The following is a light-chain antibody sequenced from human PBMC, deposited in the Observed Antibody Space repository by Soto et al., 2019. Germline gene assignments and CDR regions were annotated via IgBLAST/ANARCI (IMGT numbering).Light chain of an antibody. CDR1: QGIGND. Sequence: AIQMTQSPSSLSASVGDRVTITCRASQGIGNDLGWYQQKPGRAPKLLIYGVSNLHSGVPSRFSGSGSGTDFTLTISSLQPEDFATYYCLQDESYPLTFGGGTKVEI. V-gene: IGKV1-6*01. CDR2: GVS. CDR3: LQDESYPLT. J-gene: IGKJ4*01.